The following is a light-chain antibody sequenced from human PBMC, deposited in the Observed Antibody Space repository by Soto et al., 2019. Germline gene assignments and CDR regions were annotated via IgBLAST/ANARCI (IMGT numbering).Light chain of an antibody. Sequence: QSALTQPPSVSGSPGQSVTISCTGTRSDVGDYDYVSWYLQHPGTAPKLLISDVSRRHSGVPDRFSGSKSGNTASLTISGLQVDDAGDYYCCSYAGTSTYVFGTGTKVTVL. CDR2: DVS. CDR1: RSDVGDYDY. V-gene: IGLV2-11*01. CDR3: CSYAGTSTYV. J-gene: IGLJ1*01.